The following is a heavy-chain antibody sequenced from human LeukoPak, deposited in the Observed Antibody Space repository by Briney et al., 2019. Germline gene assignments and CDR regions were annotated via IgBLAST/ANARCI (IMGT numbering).Heavy chain of an antibody. D-gene: IGHD6-19*01. J-gene: IGHJ4*02. CDR3: AKDREGTVAYDYFDC. CDR2: ISGSGGST. V-gene: IGHV3-23*01. CDR1: GFAFSSYA. Sequence: GGSLRLSCAASGFAFSSYAMSWVRQTPEKGLEWVSTISGSGGSTNYADSVKGRFTISRDNSKNTLNLQMNSLRVEDTAEYYCAKDREGTVAYDYFDCRGQGTLVTVSS.